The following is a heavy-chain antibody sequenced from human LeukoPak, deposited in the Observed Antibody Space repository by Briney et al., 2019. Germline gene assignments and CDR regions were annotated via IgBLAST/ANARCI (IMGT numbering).Heavy chain of an antibody. CDR2: ISGSGYTI. D-gene: IGHD2-15*01. Sequence: PGGSLRLSCATSGFTFSRYEMNWVRQAPGKGREWVSYISGSGYTIYSSYSFKCLFTISRDNAKNSLYLQMNSLRAEDTAVYYCASLGYCSGGGCYSDNWFDPWGQGTLVTVSS. J-gene: IGHJ5*02. V-gene: IGHV3-48*03. CDR3: ASLGYCSGGGCYSDNWFDP. CDR1: GFTFSRYE.